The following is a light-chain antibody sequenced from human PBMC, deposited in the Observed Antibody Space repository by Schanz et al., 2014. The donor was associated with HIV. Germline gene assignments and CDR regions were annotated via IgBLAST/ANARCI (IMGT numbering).Light chain of an antibody. CDR1: QDISNY. V-gene: IGKV1-9*01. CDR3: QQLNSFPYT. Sequence: DIQLSQSPSFLSASVGDRVTVTCRASQDISNYLAWYQQKPGKAPNLLIHAASTLHTGVPLRFSGSGSGTDFTLTINGLQPDDFATYYCQQLNSFPYTFGQGTMLEI. CDR2: AAS. J-gene: IGKJ2*01.